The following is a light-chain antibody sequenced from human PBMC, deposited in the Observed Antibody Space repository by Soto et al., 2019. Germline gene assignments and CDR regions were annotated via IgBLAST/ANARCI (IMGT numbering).Light chain of an antibody. CDR3: CSYAGSSTHYV. CDR2: EGS. J-gene: IGLJ1*01. Sequence: QSALTQPASVSGSPGQSITISCTGTSSDVGSYNLVSWYQQHPGKAPKLMIYEGSKRPSGVSNRFSGSKSGNTASLTIPGRQAEDEADYYCCSYAGSSTHYVFGTGTKLTVL. CDR1: SSDVGSYNL. V-gene: IGLV2-23*01.